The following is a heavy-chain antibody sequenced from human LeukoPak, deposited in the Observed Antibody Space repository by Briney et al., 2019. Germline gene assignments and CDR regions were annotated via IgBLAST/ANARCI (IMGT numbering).Heavy chain of an antibody. Sequence: GRSLRLSCAASGFTFSSYAMHWVRQAPGKGLEYVSAISSNGGNTYYADSVKGRFTISRDNSKNSLYLQMNSLRTEDTALYYCAKEHSASGSVDYWGQGTLVTVSS. D-gene: IGHD1-26*01. J-gene: IGHJ4*02. CDR3: AKEHSASGSVDY. CDR2: ISSNGGNT. V-gene: IGHV3-64*04. CDR1: GFTFSSYA.